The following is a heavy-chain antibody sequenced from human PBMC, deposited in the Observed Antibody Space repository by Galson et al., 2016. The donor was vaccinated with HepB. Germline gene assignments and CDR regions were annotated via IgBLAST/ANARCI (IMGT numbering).Heavy chain of an antibody. CDR2: INLSGNT. CDR1: GGSFSGYY. Sequence: SETLSLTCGISGGSFSGYYWNWILQPPGKGLEWIGEINLSGNTNYNPSLKSRVTISLDTSKNQFSLKVSSVTAADTAVYYCARVQKGVVVTWYDYCMDVWGKGTTVTVS. D-gene: IGHD2-2*01. J-gene: IGHJ6*03. CDR3: ARVQKGVVVTWYDYCMDV. V-gene: IGHV4-34*01.